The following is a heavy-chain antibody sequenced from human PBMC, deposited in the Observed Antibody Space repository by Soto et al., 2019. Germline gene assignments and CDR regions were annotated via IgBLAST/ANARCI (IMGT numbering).Heavy chain of an antibody. CDR2: IYYTGKT. D-gene: IGHD3-3*01. CDR1: GDSIRGGYY. J-gene: IGHJ4*02. V-gene: IGHV4-31*03. Sequence: PSETLSLTCTVSGDSIRGGYYWSWLRQFPGKGLEWIGYIYYTGKTFYNPSLQSRLTISLDSSKSQFSLTLTSVTAADTAVYFCANFLPESRRYFDSWGQGILVTVSS. CDR3: ANFLPESRRYFDS.